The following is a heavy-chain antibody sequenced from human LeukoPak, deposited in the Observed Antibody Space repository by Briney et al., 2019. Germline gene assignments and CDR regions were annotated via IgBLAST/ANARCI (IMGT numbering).Heavy chain of an antibody. V-gene: IGHV4-4*07. CDR1: GVSVSHEY. Sequence: SETLSLTCTVSGVSVSHEYWTWIRQPAGKGLEWIGRVYPGGATNYNFLLKSRVTMSLDASKNQFSLSLTSLTAADTAVYYCATYVTGSFSLYFDPWGQGTLVTVSS. CDR3: ATYVTGSFSLYFDP. D-gene: IGHD2-21*02. CDR2: VYPGGAT. J-gene: IGHJ5*02.